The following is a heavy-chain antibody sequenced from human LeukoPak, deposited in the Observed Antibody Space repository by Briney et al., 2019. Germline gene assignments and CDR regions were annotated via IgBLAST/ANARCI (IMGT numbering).Heavy chain of an antibody. J-gene: IGHJ4*02. CDR1: GFTFSSYS. V-gene: IGHV3-48*01. Sequence: GGSLRLSCAASGFTFSSYSMNWVRQAPGKGLEWVSYISSSSSPIYYADSVKGRFTISRDNAKNSLYLQMNSLRAEDTAVYYCARLGVGNYFDYWGQGTLVTVSP. CDR3: ARLGVGNYFDY. CDR2: ISSSSSPI. D-gene: IGHD3-3*01.